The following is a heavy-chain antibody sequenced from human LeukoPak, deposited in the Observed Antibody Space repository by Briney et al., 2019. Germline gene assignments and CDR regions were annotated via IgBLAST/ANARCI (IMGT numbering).Heavy chain of an antibody. D-gene: IGHD3-3*01. V-gene: IGHV4-61*02. CDR1: GGSISSGSYY. CDR2: IYTSGST. CDR3: ASKATSLGYDFS. Sequence: PSQTLSLTCTVSGGSISSGSYYWSWIRQPAGKGLEWIGRIYTSGSTNYNPSLKSRVTISVDTSKNQFSLKLSSVTAADTAVYYCASKATSLGYDFSWGQGTLVTVSS. J-gene: IGHJ5*02.